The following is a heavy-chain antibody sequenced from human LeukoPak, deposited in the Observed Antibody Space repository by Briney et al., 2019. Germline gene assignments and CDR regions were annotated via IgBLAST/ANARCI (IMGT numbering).Heavy chain of an antibody. CDR2: VTRNGDI. CDR3: ARLSLMNPQLSYWYFDV. V-gene: IGHV4-34*01. CDR1: GLTFSSYA. Sequence: GSLRLSCAASGLTFSSYAMNWVRQAPGKGLEWIGEVTRNGDINYNPSLKSRVTLSLEASQNQFSLTVNSVSAADTAVYYCARLSLMNPQLSYWYFDVWGRGTLVTVSS. D-gene: IGHD1-1*01. J-gene: IGHJ2*01.